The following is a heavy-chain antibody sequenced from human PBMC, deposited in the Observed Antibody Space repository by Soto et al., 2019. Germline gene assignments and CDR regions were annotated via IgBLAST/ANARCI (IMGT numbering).Heavy chain of an antibody. J-gene: IGHJ6*02. CDR3: ARDGGSGSIQGYYYGMDV. CDR2: ISSSTI. CDR1: GFTFSSYS. D-gene: IGHD3-10*01. V-gene: IGHV3-48*01. Sequence: GVSLRLSCAASGFTFSSYSMNWVRQAPGKGLEWVSYISSSTIYYADSVKGRFTISRDNAKNSLYLQMNSLRAEDTAVYYCARDGGSGSIQGYYYGMDVWGQVTTVTVSS.